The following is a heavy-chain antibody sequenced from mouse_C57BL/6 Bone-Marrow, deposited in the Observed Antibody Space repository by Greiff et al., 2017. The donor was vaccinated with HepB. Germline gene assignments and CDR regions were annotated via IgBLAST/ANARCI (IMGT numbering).Heavy chain of an antibody. CDR3: TSPLGYYGSSHWYFDV. V-gene: IGHV1-15*01. D-gene: IGHD1-1*01. Sequence: QVQLKESGAELVRPGASVTLSCKASGYTFTDYEMHWVKQTPVHGLEWIGAIDPETGGTAYNQKFKGKAILTADKSSSTAYMELRSLTSEDSAVYYCTSPLGYYGSSHWYFDVWGTGTTVTVSS. CDR1: GYTFTDYE. J-gene: IGHJ1*03. CDR2: IDPETGGT.